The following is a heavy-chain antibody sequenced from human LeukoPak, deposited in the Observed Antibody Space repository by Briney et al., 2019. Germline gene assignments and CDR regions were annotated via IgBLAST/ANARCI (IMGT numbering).Heavy chain of an antibody. D-gene: IGHD4/OR15-4a*01. Sequence: GGSLRLSCAASGFTFSHHWMSWVRQVPGKGLEWVANINLDGSEKYYVDSVKGRFTISRDNAKNSLYLQMNSLTAEDTALYYCARDDYGPVAYGGQGTLVTVSS. V-gene: IGHV3-7*01. CDR1: GFTFSHHW. J-gene: IGHJ4*02. CDR3: ARDDYGPVAY. CDR2: INLDGSEK.